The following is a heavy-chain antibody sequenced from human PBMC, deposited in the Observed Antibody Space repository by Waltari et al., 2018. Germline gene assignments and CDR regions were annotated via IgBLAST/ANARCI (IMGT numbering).Heavy chain of an antibody. V-gene: IGHV3-30*03. D-gene: IGHD1-7*01. J-gene: IGHJ3*02. Sequence: QVQLVESGGGVVQPGRSLRLSCAASGFIFSNHGIHWVRRAPGKGLEWVAVISYDGSNKHYVDSVKGRFTISRDNSKNTLFLQMNSLSAEDTAVYYCALNYAQDAFDIWGQGTMVTVSS. CDR2: ISYDGSNK. CDR1: GFIFSNHG. CDR3: ALNYAQDAFDI.